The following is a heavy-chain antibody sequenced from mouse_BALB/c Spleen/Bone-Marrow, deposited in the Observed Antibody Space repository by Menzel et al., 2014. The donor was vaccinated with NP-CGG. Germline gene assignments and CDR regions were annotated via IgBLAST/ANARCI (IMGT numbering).Heavy chain of an antibody. D-gene: IGHD2-14*01. V-gene: IGHV5-12*02. CDR2: ISNGGGSA. Sequence: EVHLVESGGGLVQPGGSLKLSCATSGFTFSDYYMYWVRQTPEKRLEWVAYISNGGGSAYYPDTVKGRFTISRENDKNTLYLQMSRLKSEDTAVYYCARHDYRYDAWFAYWGQGTLVAVSA. J-gene: IGHJ3*01. CDR1: GFTFSDYY. CDR3: ARHDYRYDAWFAY.